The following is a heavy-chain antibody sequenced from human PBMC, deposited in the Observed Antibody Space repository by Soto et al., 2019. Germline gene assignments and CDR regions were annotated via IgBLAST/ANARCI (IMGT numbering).Heavy chain of an antibody. V-gene: IGHV3-15*07. D-gene: IGHD2-2*03. J-gene: IGHJ4*02. Sequence: EVQLVESGGGLVKPGGSLRLSCAASGFTFSNAWMNWVRQAPGKGLEWVGRIKSKTDGGTTDYAAPVKGRFTISRDDSKNPLYLQMNSLKTEDTAVYYCTTDLGYCISTSCPFDYWGQGTLVTVSS. CDR2: IKSKTDGGTT. CDR1: GFTFSNAW. CDR3: TTDLGYCISTSCPFDY.